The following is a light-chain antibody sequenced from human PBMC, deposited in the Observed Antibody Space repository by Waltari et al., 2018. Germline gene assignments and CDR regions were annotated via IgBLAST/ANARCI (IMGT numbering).Light chain of an antibody. CDR1: SSDVGGYNY. V-gene: IGLV2-14*03. CDR3: SSYTGSDSHVV. J-gene: IGLJ2*01. CDR2: DVN. Sequence: QSALTQPASVSGSPGQSITIPCTGSSSDVGGYNYVSWYQQHPGKAPKLMIYDVNKWPSGVSNRFSGSKSGNTAFLTISGLQAEDEADYYCSSYTGSDSHVVFGGGTKLTVL.